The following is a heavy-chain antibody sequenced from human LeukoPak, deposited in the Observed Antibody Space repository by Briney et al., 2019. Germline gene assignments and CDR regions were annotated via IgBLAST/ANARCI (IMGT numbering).Heavy chain of an antibody. V-gene: IGHV1-2*02. D-gene: IGHD4/OR15-4a*01. J-gene: IGHJ6*03. CDR3: ARLSIPYYYYYMDV. CDR1: GYTFTGYY. Sequence: GASVKVSCKASGYTFTGYYMHWVRQAPGQGLEWMGWINPNSGGTNYAQKFQGRVTMTRDTSISTAYMELSRLRSDDTAVYYCARLSIPYYYYYMDVWGKGTTVTVSS. CDR2: INPNSGGT.